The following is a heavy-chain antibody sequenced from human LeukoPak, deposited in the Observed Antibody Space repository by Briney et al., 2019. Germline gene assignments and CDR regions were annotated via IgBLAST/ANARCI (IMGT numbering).Heavy chain of an antibody. V-gene: IGHV3-74*01. J-gene: IGHJ4*02. CDR3: ARDGVGTIDLDS. Sequence: GGSLRLSCAASGFTFSNYWMHWVRQAPGRELVWVSHITSDGISTTYADSVKGRFTISRDNAKNTLYLQINNLRAEDTAVYYCARDGVGTIDLDSWGQGTLVTVSS. CDR2: ITSDGIST. CDR1: GFTFSNYW. D-gene: IGHD1-26*01.